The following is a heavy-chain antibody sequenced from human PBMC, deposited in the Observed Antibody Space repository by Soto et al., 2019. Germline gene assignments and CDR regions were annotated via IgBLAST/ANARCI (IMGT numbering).Heavy chain of an antibody. Sequence: EVQLVESGGGLIQPGGSLRLSCAASGFTVSSNYMSWVRQAPGKGLEWVSVIYSGGSTYYADSVKGRFTISRDNSKNTLYPQMNRLRAEDTAVYYCARDLRTLYSMDVWGQGTTVTVSS. CDR3: ARDLRTLYSMDV. V-gene: IGHV3-53*01. CDR2: IYSGGST. CDR1: GFTVSSNY. J-gene: IGHJ6*02.